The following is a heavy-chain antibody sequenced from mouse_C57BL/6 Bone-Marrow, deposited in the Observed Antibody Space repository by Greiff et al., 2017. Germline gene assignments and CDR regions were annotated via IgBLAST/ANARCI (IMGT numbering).Heavy chain of an antibody. CDR2: ILPSIGRT. V-gene: IGHV15-2*01. Sequence: VQLQQSGSELRSPGSSVKLSCKDFDSEVFPIAYMSWVRQKPGHGFEWIGGILPSIGRTIYGDKFEDKATWDADTLSNTAYLELNSLTSEDSAIYYCSRLWYYGGAYWGQGTLVTVSA. D-gene: IGHD1-1*01. CDR3: SRLWYYGGAY. J-gene: IGHJ3*01. CDR1: DSEVFPIAY.